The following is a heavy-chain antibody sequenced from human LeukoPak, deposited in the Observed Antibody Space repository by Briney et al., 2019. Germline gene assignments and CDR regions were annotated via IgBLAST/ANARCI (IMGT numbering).Heavy chain of an antibody. CDR2: IHPGDSDT. V-gene: IGHV5-51*01. Sequence: GESLKISFKGSGYSFTGYWIGWVRQMPGKGLELMGIIHPGDSDTRYSPSFQGQVTISVDKSISTAYLQWSSLKASDTAMFYCARSPFYYFDYWGLGTLVTVSS. J-gene: IGHJ4*02. CDR1: GYSFTGYW. CDR3: ARSPFYYFDY. D-gene: IGHD3-3*01.